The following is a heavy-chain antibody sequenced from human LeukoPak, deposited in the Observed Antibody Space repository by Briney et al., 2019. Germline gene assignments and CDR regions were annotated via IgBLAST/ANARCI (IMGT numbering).Heavy chain of an antibody. CDR1: GFTFSSYA. J-gene: IGHJ4*02. Sequence: GGSLRLSCAASGFTFSSYAMSWVRQAPGKGLEWVSSINSKSRYIYYADSLKGRFTISRDNGKNSVYLQMNSLRAEDTAVYFCARADSSSSRLDCWGQGTLVTVSS. CDR2: INSKSRYI. D-gene: IGHD6-6*01. CDR3: ARADSSSSRLDC. V-gene: IGHV3-21*01.